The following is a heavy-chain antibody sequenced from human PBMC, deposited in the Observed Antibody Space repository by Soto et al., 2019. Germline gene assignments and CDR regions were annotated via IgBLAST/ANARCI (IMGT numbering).Heavy chain of an antibody. J-gene: IGHJ4*02. CDR3: ARIYNWNDY. CDR1: GFTFSNYE. V-gene: IGHV3-48*03. CDR2: ISSSGTTI. D-gene: IGHD1-20*01. Sequence: EVPLVESGGGLVQPGGSLRLSCAASGFTFSNYEMNWVRQAPGKGLEWISYISSSGTTIYYADSVKGRFTISRDNAKNSLYLQMNSLRAEDTAVYYCARIYNWNDYWGQGTLVTVSS.